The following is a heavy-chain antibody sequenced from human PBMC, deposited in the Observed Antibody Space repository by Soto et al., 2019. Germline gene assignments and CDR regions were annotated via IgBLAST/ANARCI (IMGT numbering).Heavy chain of an antibody. V-gene: IGHV4-30-2*01. CDR2: IYHSGST. CDR3: ARSYGDYLGAFDI. J-gene: IGHJ3*02. D-gene: IGHD4-17*01. Sequence: QLQLQESGSGLVKPSQTLSLTCAVSGGSISSGGYSWSWIRQPPGKGLEWIGYIYHSGSTYYNPSLKSRVTVSVDRSKNQFSLKLSSVTAADTAVYYCARSYGDYLGAFDIWGQGTMVTVSS. CDR1: GGSISSGGYS.